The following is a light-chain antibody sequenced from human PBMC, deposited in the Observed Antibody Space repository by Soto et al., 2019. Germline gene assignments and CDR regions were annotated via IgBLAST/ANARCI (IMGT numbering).Light chain of an antibody. V-gene: IGLV2-14*03. J-gene: IGLJ2*01. CDR2: EVS. CDR1: NTDVGGHHY. CDR3: SSYTSSSTLV. Sequence: QSALTQPASVSGSPGQSISISCTGTNTDVGGHHYVSWYQQHPGRAPKLVIYEVSNRPSGVSNRFSGSKSGNTASLTISGLQAEDEADYYCSSYTSSSTLVFGGGTKLTVL.